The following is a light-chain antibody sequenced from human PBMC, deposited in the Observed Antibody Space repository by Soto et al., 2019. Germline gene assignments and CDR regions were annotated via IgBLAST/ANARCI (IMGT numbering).Light chain of an antibody. CDR1: QSINAH. CDR2: GAS. CDR3: QQYNTWLWT. V-gene: IGKV3-15*01. Sequence: EVVMTQSPATLSVSPGERVTLSCRASQSINAHLAWYQQKPGQAPRLLIHGASTRATGIPARFSGNGFGTEFILTISSLQSEEFAVYYCQQYNTWLWTFGQGTKVEIQ. J-gene: IGKJ1*01.